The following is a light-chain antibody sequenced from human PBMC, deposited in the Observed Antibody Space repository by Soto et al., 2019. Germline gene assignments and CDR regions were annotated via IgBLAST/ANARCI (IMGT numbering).Light chain of an antibody. V-gene: IGKV3-15*01. CDR2: GAS. CDR1: QSISTN. J-gene: IGKJ1*01. CDR3: QQYNDWPRT. Sequence: EIVMTQSPATLSVSPGERVTLSCRASQSISTNLAWYQQKPGQAPRLLIYGASTRATGIPARFSGSGSGTEFTVTISSLQSEDFAVHYCQQYNDWPRTFGHGTKVEI.